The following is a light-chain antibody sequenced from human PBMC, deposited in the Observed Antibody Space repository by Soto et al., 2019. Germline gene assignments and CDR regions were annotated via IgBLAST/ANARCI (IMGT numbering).Light chain of an antibody. J-gene: IGKJ5*01. V-gene: IGKV1-39*01. CDR1: QNIRSF. CDR3: QQSYSSPPIT. Sequence: DIQMTQSPSSLSASVGDRITITCRARQNIRSFLNWYQQKPGKAPRLLIYSESSLQSGVPSSFSGSGSGTDFTLTINNLQPEDFATYYCQQSYSSPPITFGQGTRLEIK. CDR2: SES.